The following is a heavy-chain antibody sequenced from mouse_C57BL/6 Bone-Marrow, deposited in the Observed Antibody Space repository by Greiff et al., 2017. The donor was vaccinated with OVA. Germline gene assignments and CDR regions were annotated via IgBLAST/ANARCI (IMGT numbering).Heavy chain of an antibody. D-gene: IGHD1-1*01. CDR3: GRSPAYGSRWYLDV. V-gene: IGHV1S56*01. CDR1: DYTFTTYD. J-gene: IGHJ1*01. Sequence: QVTLKVSGAELVKPGASVKLSCKASDYTFTTYDIHWVRQRPEQGLEWIGWIFPEDGRTEYSERFTGKATLTTDKSSNTAYMQLSRLTSEDSAVYFCGRSPAYGSRWYLDVWGAGTTVTVSS. CDR2: IFPEDGRT.